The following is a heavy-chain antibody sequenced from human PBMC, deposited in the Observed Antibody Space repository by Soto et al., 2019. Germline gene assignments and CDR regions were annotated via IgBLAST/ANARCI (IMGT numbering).Heavy chain of an antibody. CDR3: ARDLTYGSGSYYF. D-gene: IGHD3-10*01. V-gene: IGHV3-21*01. Sequence: ESGGGLVKPGGSLRLSCAASGFTFSSYSMNWVRQAPGKGLEWVSSISSSSSYIYYADSVKGRFTISRDNAKNSLYLQMNSLRAEDTAVYYCARDLTYGSGSYYFWGQGTLVTVSS. CDR2: ISSSSSYI. CDR1: GFTFSSYS. J-gene: IGHJ4*02.